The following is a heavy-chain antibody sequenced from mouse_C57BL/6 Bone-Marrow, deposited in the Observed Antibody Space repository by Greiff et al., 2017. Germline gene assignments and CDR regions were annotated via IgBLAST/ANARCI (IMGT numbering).Heavy chain of an antibody. CDR3: ARLDSSGAMDY. V-gene: IGHV8-8*01. CDR2: IWWDDDK. CDR1: GFSLSTFGMG. Sequence: ESGPGILQPSQTLSLTCSFSGFSLSTFGMGVGWIRQPSGKGLEWLAHIWWDDDKYYNPALKSRLTISKATSKNQVFRKIANVDTADTATNYCARLDSSGAMDYWGQGTSVTVSS. J-gene: IGHJ4*01. D-gene: IGHD3-2*02.